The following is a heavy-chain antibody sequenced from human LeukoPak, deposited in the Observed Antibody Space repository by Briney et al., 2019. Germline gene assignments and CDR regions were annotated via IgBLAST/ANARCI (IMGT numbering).Heavy chain of an antibody. Sequence: GGSLRLSCTASGFTFSTYAMHWVRQAPGKGLEWVAVISYDGSNKYYADSVKGRFTISRDNSKNTLYLQMNSLRVEDTAVYYCAGDGGSSRHPPHFDHWGQGTLVTVSS. CDR3: AGDGGSSRHPPHFDH. CDR2: ISYDGSNK. D-gene: IGHD6-13*01. J-gene: IGHJ4*02. V-gene: IGHV3-30-3*01. CDR1: GFTFSTYA.